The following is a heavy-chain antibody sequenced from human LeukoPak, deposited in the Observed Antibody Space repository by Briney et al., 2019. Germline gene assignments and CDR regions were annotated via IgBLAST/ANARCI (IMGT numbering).Heavy chain of an antibody. Sequence: ASVNVSCKASGYTFTSYYMHWVRQAPGQGLEWMGIINPSGGSTSYAQKFQGRVTMTRDTSTSTVYMELSSLRSEDTAVYYCARGLAPMIVVVPFDYWGQGTLVTVSS. D-gene: IGHD3-22*01. CDR2: INPSGGST. CDR3: ARGLAPMIVVVPFDY. CDR1: GYTFTSYY. J-gene: IGHJ4*02. V-gene: IGHV1-46*01.